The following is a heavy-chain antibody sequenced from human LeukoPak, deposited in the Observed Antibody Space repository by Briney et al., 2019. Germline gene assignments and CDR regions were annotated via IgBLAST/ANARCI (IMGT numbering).Heavy chain of an antibody. CDR2: IGGYSLTV. J-gene: IGHJ6*03. D-gene: IGHD3-10*01. V-gene: IGHV3-23*01. CDR3: AKGQMVRGVTTSYYMDA. CDR1: GFTFSTYE. Sequence: GGSLRLSCAASGFTFSTYEINWVRQAPGKGLEWVSAIGGYSLTVYNAQSLRGRFTVSRDNSKNTLYLQVTDLRVDDTAVYYCAKGQMVRGVTTSYYMDAWGKGTRVTVSS.